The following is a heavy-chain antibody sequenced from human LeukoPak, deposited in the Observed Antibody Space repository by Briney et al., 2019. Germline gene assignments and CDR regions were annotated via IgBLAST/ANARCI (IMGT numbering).Heavy chain of an antibody. V-gene: IGHV4-59*01. CDR1: GGSISSYY. J-gene: IGHJ4*02. CDR2: IYYSGST. Sequence: PPETLSLTCTVSGGSISSYYWSWIRQPPGKGLESIGYIYYSGSTNYNPSLKSRVTISVDTSKNQFSLKLSSVTAADTAVYYCARDRYYDSSGYYYPHYFDYWGQGTLVTVSS. D-gene: IGHD3-22*01. CDR3: ARDRYYDSSGYYYPHYFDY.